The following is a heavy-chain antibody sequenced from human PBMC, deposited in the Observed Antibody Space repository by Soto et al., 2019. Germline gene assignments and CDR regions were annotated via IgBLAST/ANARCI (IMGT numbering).Heavy chain of an antibody. J-gene: IGHJ4*02. V-gene: IGHV3-30*18. CDR1: GFSFSDSN. CDR3: VKGSLPGDYERNFDS. D-gene: IGHD4-17*01. Sequence: QVQLVESGGGVVQPGRSLRLSCAASGFSFSDSNMPWVRKAPGKGLQWVARISKEGTFKYYADSVKGRFTISRDNSENILYLQINSLSAEDTAVYFCVKGSLPGDYERNFDSWGQGILVTVSS. CDR2: ISKEGTFK.